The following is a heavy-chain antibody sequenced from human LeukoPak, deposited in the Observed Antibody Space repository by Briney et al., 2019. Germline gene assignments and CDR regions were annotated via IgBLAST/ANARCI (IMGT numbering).Heavy chain of an antibody. Sequence: SETLSLTCAVSGGSISSSNWWSWVRQPPGKGLEWIGEIYHSGSTNYNPSLKSRVTISVDKSKNQFSLKLSSVTAADTAVYYCARDRCYGSGASRLNYFDYWGQGTLVTVSS. V-gene: IGHV4-4*02. D-gene: IGHD3-10*01. CDR2: IYHSGST. CDR1: GGSISSSNW. J-gene: IGHJ4*02. CDR3: ARDRCYGSGASRLNYFDY.